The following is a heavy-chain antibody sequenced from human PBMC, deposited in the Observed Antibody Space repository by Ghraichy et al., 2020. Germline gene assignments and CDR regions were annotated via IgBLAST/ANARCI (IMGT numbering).Heavy chain of an antibody. J-gene: IGHJ4*02. CDR3: ATRGWGPTIGALFDY. CDR1: GGSISSSRYY. Sequence: SETLSLTCTVSGGSISSSRYYWGWIRQPPGKGLEWIVSINYSGGTYYNPALESRGTISVDTSKNQFSLKLSSVTAADTAVYYCATRGWGPTIGALFDYWGQGPLVTVSS. V-gene: IGHV4-39*01. CDR2: INYSGGT. D-gene: IGHD5-12*01.